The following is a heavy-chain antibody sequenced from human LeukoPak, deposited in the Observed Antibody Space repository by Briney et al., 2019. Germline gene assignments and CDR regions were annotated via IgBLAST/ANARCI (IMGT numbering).Heavy chain of an antibody. Sequence: SETLSLTCTISGGSISSNYWSWIRQPPGKGLEWIGYCHYSGNTNYNPSLKSRATISVDMSKNQFSLTLNSVTAADTAVYYCARSASFTSRSAFDIWGQGTRVTASS. D-gene: IGHD2/OR15-2a*01. V-gene: IGHV4-59*13. CDR3: ARSASFTSRSAFDI. J-gene: IGHJ3*02. CDR2: CHYSGNT. CDR1: GGSISSNY.